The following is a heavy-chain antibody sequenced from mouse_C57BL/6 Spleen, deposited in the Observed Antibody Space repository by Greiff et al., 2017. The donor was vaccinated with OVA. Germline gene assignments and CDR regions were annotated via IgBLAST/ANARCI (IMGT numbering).Heavy chain of an antibody. V-gene: IGHV1-52*01. Sequence: QVQLQQPGAELVRPGSSVKLSCKASGYTFTSYWMHWVKQRPIQGLEWIGNIDPSDSETHYTQKFKDKATLTVDKSSSTAYMQLSSLTSEDSAVYYCARMGDYDRFAYWGQGTLVTVSA. CDR2: IDPSDSET. CDR3: ARMGDYDRFAY. D-gene: IGHD2-4*01. CDR1: GYTFTSYW. J-gene: IGHJ3*01.